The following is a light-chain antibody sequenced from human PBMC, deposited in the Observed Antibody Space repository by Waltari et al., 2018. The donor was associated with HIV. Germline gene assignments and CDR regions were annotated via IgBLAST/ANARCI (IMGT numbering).Light chain of an antibody. CDR3: QQSHSTPWT. CDR1: QSISRY. J-gene: IGKJ1*01. Sequence: DIQMTQSPSSLSASVGDRVTITCRASQSISRYLNWYQQQPGKAPKLLIYDASSLRSGVPSRFSGSGSGTDFTLTISSLQPEDFATYYCQQSHSTPWTFGQGTKVEIK. CDR2: DAS. V-gene: IGKV1-39*01.